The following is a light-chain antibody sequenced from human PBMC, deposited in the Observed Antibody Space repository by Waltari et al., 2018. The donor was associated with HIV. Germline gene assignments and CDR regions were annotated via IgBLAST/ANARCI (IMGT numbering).Light chain of an antibody. CDR2: RND. J-gene: IGLJ1*01. CDR3: AVWDDSLSEYV. Sequence: QSVLTPPPSASGTPGHRVTMSCSARSSNIGSNSVTWDQHLPDTSPRLLIFRNDQRPSGVPDRFSASKSGTSASMAISGLQSEDEAEYYCAVWDDSLSEYVFGPGTRVTVL. CDR1: SSNIGSNS. V-gene: IGLV1-44*01.